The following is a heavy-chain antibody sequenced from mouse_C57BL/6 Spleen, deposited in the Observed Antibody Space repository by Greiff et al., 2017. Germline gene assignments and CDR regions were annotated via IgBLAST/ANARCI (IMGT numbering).Heavy chain of an antibody. CDR1: GYAFSSSW. CDR3: ASNYYGSSYVGFAY. Sequence: QVQLQQSGPELVKPGASVKISCKASGYAFSSSWMNWVKQRPGKGLEWIGRIYPGDGDTNYNGKFKGKATLTADKSSSTAYMQLSSLTSEDSAVYFGASNYYGSSYVGFAYWGQGTLVTVSA. CDR2: IYPGDGDT. V-gene: IGHV1-82*01. D-gene: IGHD1-1*01. J-gene: IGHJ3*01.